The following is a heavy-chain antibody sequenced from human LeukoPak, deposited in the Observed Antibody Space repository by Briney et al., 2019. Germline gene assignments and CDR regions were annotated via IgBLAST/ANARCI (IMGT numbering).Heavy chain of an antibody. Sequence: ASVKVSCKASGYTFTSYYMHWVRQAPGQGLEWMGIINPSGGSTSYAQKFQGRVTMTRDMSTSTVYMELSSLRSEDTAVYYCARDSGFMTTPYPYYMDVWGKGTTVTISS. J-gene: IGHJ6*03. CDR1: GYTFTSYY. CDR3: ARDSGFMTTPYPYYMDV. CDR2: INPSGGST. V-gene: IGHV1-46*01. D-gene: IGHD2-15*01.